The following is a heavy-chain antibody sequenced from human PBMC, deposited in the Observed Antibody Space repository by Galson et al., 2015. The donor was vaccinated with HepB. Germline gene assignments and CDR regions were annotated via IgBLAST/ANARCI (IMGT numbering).Heavy chain of an antibody. CDR3: ISSYWGAPNY. V-gene: IGHV3-74*01. CDR1: GFTFSNSW. Sequence: SLRLSCAASGFTFSNSWMHWVRQTPGKGLVWVSRINTDSSSATYADSVKGRFTISRDNAKSTLYLQMNSLRAEDTAVYYCISSYWGAPNYWGQGTLVTVSS. CDR2: INTDSSSA. J-gene: IGHJ4*02. D-gene: IGHD3-10*01.